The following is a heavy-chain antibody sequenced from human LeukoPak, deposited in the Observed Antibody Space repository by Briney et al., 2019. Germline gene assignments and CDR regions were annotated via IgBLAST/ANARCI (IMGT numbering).Heavy chain of an antibody. J-gene: IGHJ6*02. CDR3: ARAARYCSGGSCYGAYYYYGMDV. Sequence: GGSLRLSCAASGFTFSSYAMHWVRQAPGKGLEWVAVISYDGSNKYYADSVKGRFTISRDNSKNTLYLQMNSLRAEDTAVYYCARAARYCSGGSCYGAYYYYGMDVWGQGTTVTVSS. CDR2: ISYDGSNK. D-gene: IGHD2-15*01. CDR1: GFTFSSYA. V-gene: IGHV3-30-3*01.